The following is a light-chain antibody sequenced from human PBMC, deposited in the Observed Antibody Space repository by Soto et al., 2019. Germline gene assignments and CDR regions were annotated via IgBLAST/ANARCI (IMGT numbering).Light chain of an antibody. J-gene: IGLJ1*01. Sequence: QSALTQPASVSGSPGQSITISCTGTSSDVGGYNYVSWYQHHPGKAPKLMIHEVSDRPSGISTRFSGSKSGNTASLTISGLQAEDEADYYCSSYTDSSNYVFGTGTKLTVL. CDR2: EVS. V-gene: IGLV2-14*01. CDR3: SSYTDSSNYV. CDR1: SSDVGGYNY.